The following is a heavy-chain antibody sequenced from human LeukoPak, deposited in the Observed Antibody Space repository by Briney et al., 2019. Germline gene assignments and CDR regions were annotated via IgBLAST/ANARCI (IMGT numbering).Heavy chain of an antibody. J-gene: IGHJ4*02. D-gene: IGHD6-19*01. CDR2: IHHSGTT. CDR1: GGSIRSSNW. Sequence: SETLSLTCTVSGGSIRSSNWWSWVRQPPGKGLECIGEIHHSGTTNYNPSLKSRVTISVDTSKNQFSLKLSSVTAADAAVYYCARTSSSGLVGGYYFDYWGQGTLVTVSS. V-gene: IGHV4-4*02. CDR3: ARTSSSGLVGGYYFDY.